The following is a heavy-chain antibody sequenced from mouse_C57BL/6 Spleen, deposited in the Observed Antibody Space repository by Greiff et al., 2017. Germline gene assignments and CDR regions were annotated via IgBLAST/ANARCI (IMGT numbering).Heavy chain of an antibody. J-gene: IGHJ2*01. CDR3: ARDRYGSSSYYFDY. D-gene: IGHD1-1*01. V-gene: IGHV5-4*01. CDR1: GFTFSSYA. CDR2: ISDGGSYT. Sequence: EVQLVESGGGLVKPGGSLKLSCAASGFTFSSYAMSWVRQTPEKRLEWVATISDGGSYTYYPDNVKGRFTISRDNAKNNLYLQMSHLKSEDTAMYYCARDRYGSSSYYFDYGGQGTTLTVSS.